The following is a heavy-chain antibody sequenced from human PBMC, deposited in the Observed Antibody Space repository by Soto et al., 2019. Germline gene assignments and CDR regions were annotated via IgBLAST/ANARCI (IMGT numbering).Heavy chain of an antibody. CDR2: IWYDGSNK. V-gene: IGHV3-33*01. CDR3: ARDGWGDYIWGSYPNYFDY. CDR1: GFTFSSYG. J-gene: IGHJ4*02. D-gene: IGHD3-16*01. Sequence: PGGSLRLSCAASGFTFSSYGMHWVRQAPGKGLEWVAVIWYDGSNKYYADSVKGRFTISRDNSKNTLYLQMNSLRAEDTAVYYCARDGWGDYIWGSYPNYFDYWGQGTLVTVSS.